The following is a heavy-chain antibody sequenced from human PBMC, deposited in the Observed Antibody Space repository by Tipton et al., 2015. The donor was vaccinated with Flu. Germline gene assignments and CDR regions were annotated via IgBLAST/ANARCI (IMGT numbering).Heavy chain of an antibody. Sequence: SLRLSCVASGFTFSDAWMSWVRQAPGKGLEWVGRIKSKTDRGTTDYAAPVKGRFIISRDDSKKTLYLQMNSLKTEDTAVYSRVAPGTAWYVAYWGRGTLVTVSS. CDR2: IKSKTDRGTT. CDR1: GFTFSDAW. J-gene: IGHJ4*02. CDR3: VAPGTAWYVAY. V-gene: IGHV3-15*01.